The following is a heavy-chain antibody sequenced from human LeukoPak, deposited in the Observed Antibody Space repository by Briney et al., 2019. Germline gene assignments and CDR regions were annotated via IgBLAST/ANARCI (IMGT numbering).Heavy chain of an antibody. D-gene: IGHD2-15*01. V-gene: IGHV1-2*02. CDR3: ARVPMDYCTGDTCHSALFEA. Sequence: ASVTVSFKDSGYTFTDYYINWVRQVPGEGLERMGWISPSSGERRSSQKFQDRVTMTRDTSVSTAYMEMSSLRSDGTGDTAVYYCARVPMDYCTGDTCHSALFEAWGQGARVTVDS. J-gene: IGHJ5*02. CDR1: GYTFTDYY. CDR2: ISPSSGER.